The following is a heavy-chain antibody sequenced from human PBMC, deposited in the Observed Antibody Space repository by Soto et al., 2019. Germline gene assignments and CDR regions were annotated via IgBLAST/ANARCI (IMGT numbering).Heavy chain of an antibody. CDR2: ISGSGDRT. V-gene: IGHV3-23*01. CDR3: AKIGVMNSLDMWFDS. Sequence: EVQLLESGGGLVQPGGSLRLSCVASGFAFSGYVMTWVRQAPGKGLDWLSSISGSGDRTFYADSVKGRFTISRYTYKNTLYLQMNRLRAEDTAVYYCAKIGVMNSLDMWFDSWGQGTLVTVSA. CDR1: GFAFSGYV. D-gene: IGHD2-21*01. J-gene: IGHJ5*01.